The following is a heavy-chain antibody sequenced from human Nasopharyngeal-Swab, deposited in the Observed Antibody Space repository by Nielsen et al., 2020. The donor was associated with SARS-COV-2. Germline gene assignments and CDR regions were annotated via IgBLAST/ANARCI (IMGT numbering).Heavy chain of an antibody. Sequence: ASVKVSCKASGYTFTSYDINWVRQATGQGLEWMGWMNPNSGNTGYAQKFQGRVTMTRNTSISTAYMELSSLRSEDTAVYYCARAPIARPHYDFWSGPHWYFDLWGRGTLVTVSS. D-gene: IGHD3-3*01. CDR3: ARAPIARPHYDFWSGPHWYFDL. J-gene: IGHJ2*01. CDR1: GYTFTSYD. CDR2: MNPNSGNT. V-gene: IGHV1-8*01.